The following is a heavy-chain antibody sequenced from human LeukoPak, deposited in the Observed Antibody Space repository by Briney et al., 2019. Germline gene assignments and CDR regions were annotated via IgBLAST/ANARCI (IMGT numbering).Heavy chain of an antibody. CDR1: GDSISSYY. CDR2: VSNIETT. Sequence: SETLSLTCTVSGDSISSYYWSWLRQPPGKRLEWIGYVSNIETTNYNPSLKSRVTISVDTSKNQFSLKLSSVTAADTAVYYCARATYYYDSSGYYVWYFDLWGRGTLVTVSS. J-gene: IGHJ2*01. CDR3: ARATYYYDSSGYYVWYFDL. D-gene: IGHD3-22*01. V-gene: IGHV4-59*01.